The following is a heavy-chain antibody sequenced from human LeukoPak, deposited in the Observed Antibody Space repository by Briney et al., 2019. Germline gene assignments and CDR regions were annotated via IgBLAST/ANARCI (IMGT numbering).Heavy chain of an antibody. Sequence: PGGSLRLSCAPSGFTFTSYWMSCVRPAPEEGGGWLAKKKQDGGHKIYVDSVKGRFTISRDNAKNSLYLQMNSLRAEYTAVYYCVRAPRVDSGYQYYFDYWGQGTLVTVSS. CDR1: GFTFTSYW. J-gene: IGHJ4*02. D-gene: IGHD3-22*01. V-gene: IGHV3-7*04. CDR3: VRAPRVDSGYQYYFDY. CDR2: KKQDGGHK.